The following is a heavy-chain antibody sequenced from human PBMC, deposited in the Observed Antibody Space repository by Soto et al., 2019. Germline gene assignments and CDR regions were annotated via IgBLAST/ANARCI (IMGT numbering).Heavy chain of an antibody. D-gene: IGHD1-26*01. CDR1: GFTFSDSA. Sequence: GGSLRLSCAASGFTFSDSAMHWVRQASGKGLEWVGRIRNKGNNYATAYTASVKGRFTISRDDSKNTLYLQMNSLKTEDTAVYYCTTGFGPGSPFDYWGQGTLVTVSS. CDR2: IRNKGNNYAT. V-gene: IGHV3-73*01. CDR3: TTGFGPGSPFDY. J-gene: IGHJ4*02.